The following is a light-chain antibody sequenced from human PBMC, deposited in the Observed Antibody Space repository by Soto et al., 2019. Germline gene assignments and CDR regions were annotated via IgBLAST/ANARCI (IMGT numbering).Light chain of an antibody. V-gene: IGKV3D-20*01. CDR1: QSVSSNY. J-gene: IGKJ1*01. Sequence: EIVVTQSPGTLSLSPGERATLSCRASQSVSSNYLSWYQQKPGLAPRLLIYDASSRATGIPDRFSGSGSGTDFTLTISRLEPEDFAVYYCQQYGSSPRTFGQGTKVAIK. CDR3: QQYGSSPRT. CDR2: DAS.